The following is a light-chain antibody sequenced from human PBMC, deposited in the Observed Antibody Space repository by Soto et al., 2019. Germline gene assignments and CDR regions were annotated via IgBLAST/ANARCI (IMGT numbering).Light chain of an antibody. CDR3: QHYNNWPPAWT. J-gene: IGKJ1*01. Sequence: EIVMTHSPATLSVSPCERAALSSRAGQSVRNNLAWYQQKPGQAPRLLIYGASTRATGIPARFSGSGSGTEFTLTISSLQSEDFALYYCQHYNNWPPAWTFGQGTKVDIK. CDR1: QSVRNN. CDR2: GAS. V-gene: IGKV3-15*01.